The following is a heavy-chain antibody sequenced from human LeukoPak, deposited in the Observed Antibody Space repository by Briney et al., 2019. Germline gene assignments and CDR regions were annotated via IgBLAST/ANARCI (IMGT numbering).Heavy chain of an antibody. D-gene: IGHD2-8*02. CDR3: VTYSTGLYKGLEF. CDR1: GFTFTTYW. J-gene: IGHJ4*02. CDR2: INQDGTDK. V-gene: IGHV3-7*03. Sequence: GGFLRLSCAASGFTFTTYWMSWIRQAPGKGLEWVANINQDGTDKYYVDSVKGRFTFSRDNAQNSLYLQMSSLRVEDTAVYYCVTYSTGLYKGLEFWGQGTQVTVSS.